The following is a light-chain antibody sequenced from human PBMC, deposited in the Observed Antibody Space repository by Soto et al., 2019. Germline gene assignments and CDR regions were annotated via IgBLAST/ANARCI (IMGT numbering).Light chain of an antibody. CDR1: QGISSA. J-gene: IGKJ5*01. Sequence: AIQLTQSPSSLSASVGDRVTITCRASQGISSALAWYQQKPGKAPKLLIYDASSLESGVPSRFSGSGSGTDFTLTIGRLEPEDFAVYYCQQYATSPPITFGQGTRLEI. CDR2: DAS. V-gene: IGKV1-13*02. CDR3: QQYATSPPIT.